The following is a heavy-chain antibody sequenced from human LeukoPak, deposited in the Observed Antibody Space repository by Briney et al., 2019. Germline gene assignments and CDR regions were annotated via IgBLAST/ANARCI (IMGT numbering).Heavy chain of an antibody. CDR1: GASIRSYY. CDR2: VTYSGNT. V-gene: IGHV4-59*01. D-gene: IGHD2-15*01. CDR3: AQQVVGTSNSFDT. Sequence: SETLSLTCNVSGASIRSYYWSWIRQSPGKGLEWIGSVTYSGNTELNPSLRSRVTMSSDPPKSQFSLKLSSVTTADTALYYCAQQVVGTSNSFDTWGQGAMVTVSS. J-gene: IGHJ3*02.